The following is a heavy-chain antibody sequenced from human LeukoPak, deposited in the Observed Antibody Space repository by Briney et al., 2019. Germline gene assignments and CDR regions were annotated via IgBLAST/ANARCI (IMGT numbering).Heavy chain of an antibody. V-gene: IGHV4-61*02. CDR3: ARVGDYVWGKTD. D-gene: IGHD3-16*01. CDR2: IYTSGST. J-gene: IGHJ4*02. Sequence: PSQTLSLTCTVSGGSINSGSYYWSWIRQPAGKGLEWIGRIYTSGSTNYNPSLKSRVTMSVDTSKNQFSLKLSSVTAADTAVYYCARVGDYVWGKTDWGQGTLVIVSS. CDR1: GGSINSGSYY.